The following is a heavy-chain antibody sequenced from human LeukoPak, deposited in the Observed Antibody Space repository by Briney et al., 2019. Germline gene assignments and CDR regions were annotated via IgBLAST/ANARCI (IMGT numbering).Heavy chain of an antibody. V-gene: IGHV3-30*03. CDR2: ISYDGSYK. CDR1: GFTFSSYG. J-gene: IGHJ4*02. Sequence: GRSLRLSCAASGFTFSSYGMHWVRQAPGKGLEWVAVISYDGSYKYYADSVKGRFTISRDNSKNTLYLQMNSLRAEDTAVYYCARDGRSGNFDKWGQGTLVSVSS. D-gene: IGHD1-26*01. CDR3: ARDGRSGNFDK.